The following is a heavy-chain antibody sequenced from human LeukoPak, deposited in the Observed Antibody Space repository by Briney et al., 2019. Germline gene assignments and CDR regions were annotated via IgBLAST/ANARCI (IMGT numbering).Heavy chain of an antibody. CDR1: GFTVNSNY. D-gene: IGHD3-10*01. V-gene: IGHV3-11*04. CDR2: TGSSGTTI. Sequence: GGSLRLSCAASGFTVNSNYMSWVRQAPGRGLEWVSYTGSSGTTIFYADSVKGRFTISRDNAKNSLYLQMNSLRAEDTAVYFCARMSIIKRYFDYWGQGTLVTVSS. CDR3: ARMSIIKRYFDY. J-gene: IGHJ4*02.